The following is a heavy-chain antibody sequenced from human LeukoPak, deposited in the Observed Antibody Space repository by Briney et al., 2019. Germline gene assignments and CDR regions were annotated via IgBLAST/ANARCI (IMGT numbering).Heavy chain of an antibody. Sequence: GGSLRLSCAAYGFTFTKYAMSWVRQAPGKGLEWVSAISGDVGSAYYGDSVKGRFTISRDNSKNTLWLQMNSLRADDTAVYYCAKDYNNCFDPWGQGTLVTVSS. CDR3: AKDYNNCFDP. CDR2: ISGDVGSA. V-gene: IGHV3-23*01. J-gene: IGHJ5*02. CDR1: GFTFTKYA.